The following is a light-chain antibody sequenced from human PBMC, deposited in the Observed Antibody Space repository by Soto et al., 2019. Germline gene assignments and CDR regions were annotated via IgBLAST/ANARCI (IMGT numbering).Light chain of an antibody. V-gene: IGKV1-27*01. Sequence: DIQMTQSPSSLSASVGDRVTITCRASQGISNYLAWYQQKPGKVPKLLISAASTMQSGVPPGFSGSGSGTALTLTISSLQPADVATYYCQKHYSASLTFGQGTKVEIK. CDR1: QGISNY. CDR2: AAS. J-gene: IGKJ1*01. CDR3: QKHYSASLT.